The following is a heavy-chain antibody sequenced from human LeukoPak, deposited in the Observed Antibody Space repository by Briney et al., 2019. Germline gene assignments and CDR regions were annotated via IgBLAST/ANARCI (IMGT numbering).Heavy chain of an antibody. D-gene: IGHD6-19*01. CDR3: ATTGLGDSSGWYSAY. J-gene: IGHJ4*02. V-gene: IGHV1-24*01. CDR2: FDPEDGET. CDR1: GYTLTELS. Sequence: ASVKVSCKVSGYTLTELSMHWVRQAPGKGPEWMGGFDPEDGETIYAQKFQGRVTMTEDTSTDTAYMELSSLRSEDTAVYYCATTGLGDSSGWYSAYWGQGTLVTVSS.